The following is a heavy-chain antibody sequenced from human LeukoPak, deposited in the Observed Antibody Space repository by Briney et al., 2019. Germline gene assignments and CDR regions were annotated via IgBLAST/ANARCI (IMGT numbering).Heavy chain of an antibody. Sequence: SETLSLTCTVSGGSISSYYWSWIRQPPGKGLEWIGYIYYSGSTNYNPSLKSRVTISVDTSKNQLSLKLSSVTAADTAVYYCARDAWRGYYYDSSGYSPAFDIWGQGTMVTVSS. CDR3: ARDAWRGYYYDSSGYSPAFDI. D-gene: IGHD3-22*01. CDR2: IYYSGST. V-gene: IGHV4-59*01. J-gene: IGHJ3*02. CDR1: GGSISSYY.